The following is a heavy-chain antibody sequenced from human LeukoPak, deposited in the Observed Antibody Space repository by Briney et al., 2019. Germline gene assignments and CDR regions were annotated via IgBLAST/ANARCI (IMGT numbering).Heavy chain of an antibody. D-gene: IGHD1-26*01. Sequence: PGGSLRLSCAASGFTVSSNYMSWVRQAPGKGLEWVSVIYSGGSTYYADFVKGRFTISRDNSKNTLYLQMNSLRAEDTAVYYCARVGYSGSYMSGYYFDYWGQGTLVTVSS. J-gene: IGHJ4*02. CDR2: IYSGGST. V-gene: IGHV3-53*01. CDR3: ARVGYSGSYMSGYYFDY. CDR1: GFTVSSNY.